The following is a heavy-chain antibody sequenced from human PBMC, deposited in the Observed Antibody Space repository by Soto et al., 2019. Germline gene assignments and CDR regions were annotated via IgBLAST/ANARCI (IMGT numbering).Heavy chain of an antibody. D-gene: IGHD5-18*01. J-gene: IGHJ4*02. CDR3: AKVDTAMVIVDY. CDR1: GFTVSSNY. V-gene: IGHV3-23*01. CDR2: ISGSGGST. Sequence: GGSLRLSCAASGFTVSSNYMSWVRQAPGKGLEWVSVISGSGGSTYYADSVKGRFTISRDNSKNTLYLQMNSLRAEDTAVYYCAKVDTAMVIVDYWGQGTLVTVPQ.